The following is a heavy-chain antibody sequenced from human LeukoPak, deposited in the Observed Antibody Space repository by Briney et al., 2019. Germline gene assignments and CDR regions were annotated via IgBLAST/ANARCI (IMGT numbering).Heavy chain of an antibody. V-gene: IGHV3-7*03. CDR3: ARNNGMDV. CDR2: VNRDGSET. CDR1: GFTLSNHG. Sequence: GGSQRLSCAASGFTLSNHGMTWVRQVPGRGPEWVANVNRDGSETYYLDSVKGRFTISKDNAKNSLYLQMNSLRAEDTALYHCARNNGMDVWGQGTTVIVSS. J-gene: IGHJ6*02.